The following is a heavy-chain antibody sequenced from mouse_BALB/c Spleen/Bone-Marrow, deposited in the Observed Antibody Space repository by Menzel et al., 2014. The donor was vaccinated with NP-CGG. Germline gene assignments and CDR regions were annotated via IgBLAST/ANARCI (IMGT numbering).Heavy chain of an antibody. V-gene: IGHV1S127*01. CDR2: IDPSDSYT. Sequence: VKLVESGAELVKPGASVKMSCKASGYTFTSYWMHWVKQRPGQGLEWIGVIDPSDSYTSYNQKFKGKATLTVDTSSSTAYMQLSSLTSEDSAVYYCTRGDYAWYFDVWGAGTTVTVSS. D-gene: IGHD2-4*01. CDR1: GYTFTSYW. CDR3: TRGDYAWYFDV. J-gene: IGHJ1*01.